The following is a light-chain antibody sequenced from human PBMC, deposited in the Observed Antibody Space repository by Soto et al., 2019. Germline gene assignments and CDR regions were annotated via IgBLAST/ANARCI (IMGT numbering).Light chain of an antibody. CDR2: EVS. J-gene: IGKJ1*01. CDR1: QSLIHSDGNTY. CDR3: LQGTHWPWT. V-gene: IGKV2-30*02. Sequence: DVVMTQSPLFLPVTLGQPASISCRSSQSLIHSDGNTYLSWFQQRPGQSPRRLIYEVSDRDSGVXDTXTGSGSGTDFTLKISRVEAEDVGVYYCLQGTHWPWTFGQGTEVEIK.